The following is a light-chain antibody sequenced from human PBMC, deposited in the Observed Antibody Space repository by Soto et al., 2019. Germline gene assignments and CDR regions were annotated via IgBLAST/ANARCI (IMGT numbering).Light chain of an antibody. CDR3: QQYRSLPLT. J-gene: IGKJ4*01. CDR2: GAS. Sequence: DIQMTQSPSSLSASVGDKITISCQACQGISKELNWYQQKPGKGPELLIYGASNLHTGVPSRFSGSASTSGPGTHFSLTITALQPEDSATYYCQQYRSLPLTFGGGTKVEI. CDR1: QGISKE. V-gene: IGKV1-33*01.